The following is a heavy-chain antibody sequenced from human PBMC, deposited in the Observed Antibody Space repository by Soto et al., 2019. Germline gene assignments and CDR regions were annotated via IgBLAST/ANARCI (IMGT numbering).Heavy chain of an antibody. D-gene: IGHD3-10*01. CDR2: IIPIFGTA. J-gene: IGHJ6*02. Sequence: QVQLVQSGAEVKKPGSSVKVSCKASGGTFSSYAISWVRQAPGQGLEWMGGIIPIFGTANYAQKFQGRVTITADKSTCTAYMELSSLRSEDTAVYYCAREGYYGSGSLCFYYGMDVWGQGTTVTVSS. CDR3: AREGYYGSGSLCFYYGMDV. CDR1: GGTFSSYA. V-gene: IGHV1-69*06.